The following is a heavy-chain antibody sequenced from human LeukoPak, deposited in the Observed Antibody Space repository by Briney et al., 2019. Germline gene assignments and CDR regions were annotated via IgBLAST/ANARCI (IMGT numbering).Heavy chain of an antibody. V-gene: IGHV3-23*01. CDR1: GLTFSNYA. J-gene: IGHJ4*02. D-gene: IGHD3-10*01. Sequence: GGSLRLSCAASGLTFSNYAMSWVRQAPGKGLEWVSAISGSGGSTYYADSVKGRFIISRDNSKNTLYLQMNSLRAEDTAVYYCAKHSRYYYGSGSYSFDDWGQGTLVTVSS. CDR3: AKHSRYYYGSGSYSFDD. CDR2: ISGSGGST.